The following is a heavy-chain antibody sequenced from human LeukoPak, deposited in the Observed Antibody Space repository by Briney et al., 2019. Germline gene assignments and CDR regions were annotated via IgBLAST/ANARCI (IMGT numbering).Heavy chain of an antibody. CDR1: GYTFTDYY. J-gene: IGHJ3*02. CDR3: AREYCSSTSCYSAFDI. V-gene: IGHV1-2*02. CDR2: INPNSGGT. Sequence: ASVKVSFKGSGYTFTDYYMHWVRQAPGQGGEGMGWINPNSGGTNYAQKFQGRVTITRDTSISTAYMELSRLRSDDTAVYYCAREYCSSTSCYSAFDIWGQGTMVTVSS. D-gene: IGHD2-2*01.